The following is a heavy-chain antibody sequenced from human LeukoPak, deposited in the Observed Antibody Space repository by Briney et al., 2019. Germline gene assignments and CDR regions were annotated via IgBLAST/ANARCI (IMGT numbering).Heavy chain of an antibody. Sequence: SETLSLTCAVYGGSFSGYYWSWIRQPPGKGLEWVGEINHSGSTNYNPSLKSRVTISVDTSKNQFSLKLSSVTAADTAVYYCARGTPGRYCSGGSCQTNFDYWGQGTLVTVSS. CDR2: INHSGST. CDR1: GGSFSGYY. V-gene: IGHV4-34*01. CDR3: ARGTPGRYCSGGSCQTNFDY. J-gene: IGHJ4*02. D-gene: IGHD2-15*01.